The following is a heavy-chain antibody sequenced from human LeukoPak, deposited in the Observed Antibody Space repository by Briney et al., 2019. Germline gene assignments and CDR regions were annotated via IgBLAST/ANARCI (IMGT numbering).Heavy chain of an antibody. CDR2: ISAYNGNT. CDR3: ATAPLTYYYDSSGYRDTDY. D-gene: IGHD3-22*01. Sequence: ASVKVSCKASGYTFTSYGISWVRQAPGQGLEWMGWISAYNGNTNYAQKLQGRVTMTTDTSTSTAYMELRSLRSEDTAVYYCATAPLTYYYDSSGYRDTDYWGQGTLVTVSS. CDR1: GYTFTSYG. J-gene: IGHJ4*02. V-gene: IGHV1-18*01.